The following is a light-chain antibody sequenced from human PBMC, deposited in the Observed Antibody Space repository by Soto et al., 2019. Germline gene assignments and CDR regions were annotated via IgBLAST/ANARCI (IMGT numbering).Light chain of an antibody. J-gene: IGKJ1*01. CDR1: QSVSGN. CDR2: GAS. CDR3: QQFNSWPRT. V-gene: IGKV3-15*01. Sequence: IVMTQSPATVSASPGERVTLSCRASQSVSGNVAWYHQKPGQPPRLLVYGASTTATDIPARFFGSGSETDFTLTITRLQSEHFGTYYCQQFNSWPRTFGQGTKVDTK.